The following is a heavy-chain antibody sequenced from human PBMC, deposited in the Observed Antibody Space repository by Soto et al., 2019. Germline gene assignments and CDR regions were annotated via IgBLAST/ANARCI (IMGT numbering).Heavy chain of an antibody. CDR3: ARDRTIQLERRGAPDY. CDR1: GFTFRNYA. CDR2: ISYDGSKE. D-gene: IGHD1-1*01. Sequence: QVQLVESGGGVVQPGRSLRLSCAASGFTFRNYAMHWVRQAPGEGLEWVAFISYDGSKEYYADSVKGRFTISRDDSNNALYLQMDSLRAEDTAVYYCARDRTIQLERRGAPDYWGQGTLVIVSS. J-gene: IGHJ4*02. V-gene: IGHV3-30-3*01.